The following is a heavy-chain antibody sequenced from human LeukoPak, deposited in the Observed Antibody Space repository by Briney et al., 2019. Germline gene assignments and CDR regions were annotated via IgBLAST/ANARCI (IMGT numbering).Heavy chain of an antibody. CDR1: GFSVSSNY. Sequence: PGGSLRLSCAASGFSVSSNYMTWVRQAPGKGLEWVANIPDDGSETNYVDSVKGRFIISRDNAKNLLSLQMSSLREEDTALYYCARGWAAIPDWGQGTLVTVSS. V-gene: IGHV3-7*01. J-gene: IGHJ1*01. CDR2: IPDDGSET. CDR3: ARGWAAIPD. D-gene: IGHD2-15*01.